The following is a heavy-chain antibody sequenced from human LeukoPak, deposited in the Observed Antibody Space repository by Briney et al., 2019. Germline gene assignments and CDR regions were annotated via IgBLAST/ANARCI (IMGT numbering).Heavy chain of an antibody. D-gene: IGHD5-12*01. CDR1: GFTVSSNY. J-gene: IGHJ4*02. V-gene: IGHV3-66*01. Sequence: GGSLRLSCAASGFTVSSNYMSWVRQAPGKGLEWVSVIYSGGSTYYADSVKGRFTISRDNSKNTLYLQMNSLRAEDTAVYYCASSRGYSDYDSDYWGQGTLVTVSS. CDR2: IYSGGST. CDR3: ASSRGYSDYDSDY.